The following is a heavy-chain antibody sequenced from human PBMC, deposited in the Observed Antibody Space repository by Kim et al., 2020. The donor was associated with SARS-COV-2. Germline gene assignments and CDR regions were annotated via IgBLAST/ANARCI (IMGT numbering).Heavy chain of an antibody. CDR3: ARDPSYYYGSGSPTPTYYYYYYGMDV. V-gene: IGHV3-74*01. J-gene: IGHJ6*02. Sequence: GGSLRLSCAASGFTFSSYWMHWVRQAPGKGLVWVSRINSDGSSTSYADSVKGRFTISRDNAKNTLYLQMNSLRAEDTAVYYCARDPSYYYGSGSPTPTYYYYYYGMDVWGQGTTVTVSS. D-gene: IGHD3-10*01. CDR1: GFTFSSYW. CDR2: INSDGSST.